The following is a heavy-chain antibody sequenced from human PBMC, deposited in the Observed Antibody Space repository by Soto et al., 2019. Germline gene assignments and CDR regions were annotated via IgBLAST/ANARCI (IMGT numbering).Heavy chain of an antibody. CDR2: INHSGST. Sequence: PSETLSLTCAVYGGSFSGYYWSWIRQPPGKGLEWIGEINHSGSTNYNPSLKSRVTISVDTSKNQFSLKLSSVTAADTAVYYCARVGRVVSTIFGVVIIYYYYGMDVWGQGTTVT. CDR1: GGSFSGYY. D-gene: IGHD3-3*01. V-gene: IGHV4-34*01. CDR3: ARVGRVVSTIFGVVIIYYYYGMDV. J-gene: IGHJ6*02.